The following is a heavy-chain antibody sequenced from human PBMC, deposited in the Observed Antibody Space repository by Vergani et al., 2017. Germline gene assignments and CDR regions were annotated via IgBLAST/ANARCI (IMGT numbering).Heavy chain of an antibody. CDR1: GGSISSSSHF. J-gene: IGHJ6*02. D-gene: IGHD3-16*01. V-gene: IGHV4-39*01. CDR2: IYYTGSA. CDR3: ARHDSGHYDASYYGLDV. Sequence: QLQLHKSGPGLVNPSETLSLTCTLSGGSISSSSHFWGWLRQTPGKGLEWIGSIYYTGSAYYNPSLKSRVSISVDASKNQFSLKLSSVTAADSAVYYCARHDSGHYDASYYGLDVLGQGTTVTVSS.